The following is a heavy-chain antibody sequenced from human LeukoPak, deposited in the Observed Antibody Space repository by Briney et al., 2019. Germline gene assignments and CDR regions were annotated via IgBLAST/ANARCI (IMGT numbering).Heavy chain of an antibody. Sequence: PGGSLRLSCAASGFTFSDAWMTWVRQAPGNGLEWVGRIRSKTEGGTADYAAAVKGRFTISRDDSKNTLYVQIHSLKTEDTAVYYCTATIFRRGGYWGQGTLVTVSS. V-gene: IGHV3-15*01. D-gene: IGHD3-3*01. CDR2: IRSKTEGGTA. CDR1: GFTFSDAW. CDR3: TATIFRRGGY. J-gene: IGHJ4*02.